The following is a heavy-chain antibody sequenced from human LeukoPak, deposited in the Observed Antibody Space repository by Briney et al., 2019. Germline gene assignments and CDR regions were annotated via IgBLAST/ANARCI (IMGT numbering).Heavy chain of an antibody. CDR2: IIPIFGTA. CDR3: ARVFHSHYYYYYMDV. Sequence: SVKVSCKASGGTFSSYAISWVRQAPGQGLEWMGGIIPIFGTANYAQKFQGRVTITADKSTSTAYMELSSLRSEDTAVYYCARVFHSHYYYYYMDVWGKGTTVTISS. V-gene: IGHV1-69*06. D-gene: IGHD2/OR15-2a*01. CDR1: GGTFSSYA. J-gene: IGHJ6*03.